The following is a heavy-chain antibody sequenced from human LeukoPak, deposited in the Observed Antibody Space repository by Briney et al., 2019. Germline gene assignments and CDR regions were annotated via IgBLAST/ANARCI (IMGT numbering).Heavy chain of an antibody. V-gene: IGHV3-7*01. CDR1: GFTFSSYW. Sequence: GGSLRLSCAASGFTFSSYWMNWVRQAPGKGLEWVANINPAGSETYYVDSVKGRFTVSRDNARNSLYLQMNWLRGEDTAVYYCLAGGGYWGQGTLVSVSS. CDR3: LAGGGY. J-gene: IGHJ4*02. CDR2: INPAGSET. D-gene: IGHD3-16*01.